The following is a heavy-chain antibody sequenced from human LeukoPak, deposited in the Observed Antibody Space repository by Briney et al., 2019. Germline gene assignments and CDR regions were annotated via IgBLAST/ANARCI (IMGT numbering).Heavy chain of an antibody. Sequence: PSETLSLTCTVSGGSISSYYWSWIRQPPGKGLEWIGHIYYSGSTNYNPSLKSRVTISVDTSKNQFSLKLSSVTAADTAVYYCARGRDMVRGVIPHYFDYWGQGTLVTVSS. CDR2: IYYSGST. D-gene: IGHD3-10*01. J-gene: IGHJ4*02. CDR1: GGSISSYY. V-gene: IGHV4-59*01. CDR3: ARGRDMVRGVIPHYFDY.